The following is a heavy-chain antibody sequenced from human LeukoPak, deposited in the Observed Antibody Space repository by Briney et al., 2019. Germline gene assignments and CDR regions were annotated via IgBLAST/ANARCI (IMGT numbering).Heavy chain of an antibody. V-gene: IGHV1-8*01. CDR3: ARVGYSYGYYYFDY. CDR1: GYTFTSYD. CDR2: MNPNSGNT. D-gene: IGHD5-18*01. Sequence: ASVKVSCKASGYTFTSYDINWVRQATGQGREWMGWMNPNSGNTGYAQKFQGRVTMTRNTSIGTAYMELSSLRSEDTAVYYCARVGYSYGYYYFDYWGQGTLVTVSS. J-gene: IGHJ4*02.